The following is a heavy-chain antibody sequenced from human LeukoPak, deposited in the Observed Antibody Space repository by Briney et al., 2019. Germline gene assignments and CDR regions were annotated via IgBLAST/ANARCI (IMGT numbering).Heavy chain of an antibody. J-gene: IGHJ3*02. CDR1: GGSISSYY. D-gene: IGHD4-17*01. CDR3: ATLTGDDDAFDI. CDR2: IFYTGST. V-gene: IGHV4-59*01. Sequence: SETLSLTCTVSGGSISSYYWSWIRQPPGKGLEWIGYIFYTGSTNYNPSLKSRVTISVLTSKNRFSLKLSSVTAADTAVYYCATLTGDDDAFDIWGQGTMVTVSS.